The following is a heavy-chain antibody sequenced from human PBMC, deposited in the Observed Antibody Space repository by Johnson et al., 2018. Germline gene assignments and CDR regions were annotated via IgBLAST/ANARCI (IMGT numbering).Heavy chain of an antibody. CDR2: IMPIFGTP. D-gene: IGHD4-23*01. V-gene: IGHV1-69*01. CDR1: GGTFSSYG. CDR3: ARETRFTHYGGNGQEDAFDI. Sequence: QVQLVESGAEVKKPGSSVNVSCKASGGTFSSYGITWVRQAPGQGLEWLGEIMPIFGTPNYAQKFQGRVTINADGSTSTAYMGLTSLRSEDTAVYYCARETRFTHYGGNGQEDAFDIWGQGTMVTVSS. J-gene: IGHJ3*02.